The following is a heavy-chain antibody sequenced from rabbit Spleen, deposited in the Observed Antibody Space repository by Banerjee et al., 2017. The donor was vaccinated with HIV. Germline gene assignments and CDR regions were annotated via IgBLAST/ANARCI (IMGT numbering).Heavy chain of an antibody. V-gene: IGHV1S40*01. CDR1: GIDFSSGYY. J-gene: IGHJ3*01. Sequence: QSLEESGGDLVKPGASLTLTCKASGIDFSSGYYMSWVRQAPGKGLEWIACIDTSSGGDNYYANWVNGRFTISRSTSLNTVTLQMTSLTAADTASYFCARANGGSSRYATTRLDLWCPGTLVTVS. D-gene: IGHD1-1*01. CDR2: IDTSSGGDN. CDR3: ARANGGSSRYATTRLDL.